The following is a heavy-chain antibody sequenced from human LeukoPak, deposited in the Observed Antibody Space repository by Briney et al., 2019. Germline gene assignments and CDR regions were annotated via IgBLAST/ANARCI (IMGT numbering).Heavy chain of an antibody. Sequence: GGSLRLSCAASGFTFSSYAMSWVRQAPGKGLEWVSAISGSGGSTYYADSVKGRFTISRDNSKNTLYLQMNSLRAEDTAVYYCANSKGVVGAWGAFDIWGQGTMVTVSS. J-gene: IGHJ3*02. D-gene: IGHD1-26*01. CDR3: ANSKGVVGAWGAFDI. CDR1: GFTFSSYA. CDR2: ISGSGGST. V-gene: IGHV3-23*01.